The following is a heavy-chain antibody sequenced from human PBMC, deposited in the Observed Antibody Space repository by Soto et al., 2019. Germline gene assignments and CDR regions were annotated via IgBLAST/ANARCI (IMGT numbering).Heavy chain of an antibody. D-gene: IGHD4-17*01. CDR1: GGSISSGGYY. Sequence: QVQLQESGPGLVKPSQTLSLTCTVSGGSISSGGYYWSWIRQHPGKGLEWIGYIYYSGSTYYNPSRKSRVTIAVDTSKNQFSLKLSSVTAADTAVYYCAALLLSVTTTRGHYFDYWCQGTLVTVSS. V-gene: IGHV4-31*03. CDR3: AALLLSVTTTRGHYFDY. CDR2: IYYSGST. J-gene: IGHJ4*02.